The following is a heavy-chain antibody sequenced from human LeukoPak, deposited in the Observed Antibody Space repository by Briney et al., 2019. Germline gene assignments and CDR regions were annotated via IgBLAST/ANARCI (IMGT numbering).Heavy chain of an antibody. Sequence: GGSLRLSCAASGFTFSSYGMHWVRQAPGKGLEWVAVISYDGSNKYYADSVKGRFTISRDNSKNTLYLQMNSLRAEDTAVYYCAKIPLRGYNTADYCGQGTLVTVSS. CDR2: ISYDGSNK. V-gene: IGHV3-30*18. D-gene: IGHD5-12*01. J-gene: IGHJ4*02. CDR1: GFTFSSYG. CDR3: AKIPLRGYNTADY.